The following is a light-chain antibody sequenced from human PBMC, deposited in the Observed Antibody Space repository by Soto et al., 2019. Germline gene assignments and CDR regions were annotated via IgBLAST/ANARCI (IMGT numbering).Light chain of an antibody. Sequence: EIAMTQSPATLSVSPGERATLSCRASQSISDDLAWYQQKPGQAPRLLIYGASTRATGIPARFSGSGSGTEFTLTIASLQSEDFAVYYCQQYNNWPPAWTFGQGTKVDIK. CDR2: GAS. CDR1: QSISDD. V-gene: IGKV3-15*01. CDR3: QQYNNWPPAWT. J-gene: IGKJ1*01.